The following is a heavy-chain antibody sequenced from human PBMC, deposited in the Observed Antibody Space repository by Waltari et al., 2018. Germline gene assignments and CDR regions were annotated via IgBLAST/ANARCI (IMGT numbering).Heavy chain of an antibody. V-gene: IGHV3-23*01. J-gene: IGHJ4*02. CDR3: AKGSRGYTNYFFDS. CDR2: IGGSGATP. D-gene: IGHD3-16*02. Sequence: EVPLLESAGGLVQPGEALRLSCAASGFSFMGFAITWVRQAPGEGLECVASIGGSGATPFYADSVKGRFTIVRDNSRDTVYLQMNSLRVDDSAVYYCAKGSRGYTNYFFDSWGQGTLVSVSS. CDR1: GFSFMGFA.